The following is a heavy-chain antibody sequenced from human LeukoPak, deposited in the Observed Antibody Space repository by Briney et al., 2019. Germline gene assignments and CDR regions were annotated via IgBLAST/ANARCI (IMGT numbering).Heavy chain of an antibody. Sequence: PGGSLRLSCAASGFTFSNAWMSWVRQAPGKGLEWVSAISGSGGSTYYADSVKGRFTISRDNSKNTLYLQMNSLRAEDTALYYCAKTGGIAAAHWGQGTLVTVSS. V-gene: IGHV3-23*01. D-gene: IGHD6-13*01. CDR3: AKTGGIAAAH. J-gene: IGHJ4*02. CDR2: ISGSGGST. CDR1: GFTFSNAW.